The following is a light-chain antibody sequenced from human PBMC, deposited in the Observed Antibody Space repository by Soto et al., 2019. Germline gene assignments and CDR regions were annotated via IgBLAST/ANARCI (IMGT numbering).Light chain of an antibody. J-gene: IGKJ3*01. CDR2: AAS. CDR3: QKYHSVPFT. CDR1: QGIYNY. V-gene: IGKV1-27*01. Sequence: DIQMTQSPSSLSASVGDRVTITCRASQGIYNYLAWYQQKPGKVPKLLIYAASTLLSGVPSRFSGRGSGTDFTLTISSLQPEDVATYYCQKYHSVPFTFGPGTTVDIK.